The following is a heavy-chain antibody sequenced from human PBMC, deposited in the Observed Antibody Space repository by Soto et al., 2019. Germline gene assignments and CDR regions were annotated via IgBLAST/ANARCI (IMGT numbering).Heavy chain of an antibody. CDR2: IWSDGSNE. J-gene: IGHJ4*02. D-gene: IGHD1-26*01. V-gene: IGHV3-33*01. CDR1: GFTFSSYG. Sequence: QVQLVGSGGGVVQPGRSLRLSCAASGFTFSSYGMHWVRQAPGKGLEWVAVIWSDGSNEYYADSVKGRFTISRDNSKNTVDLQMNSLRAEDTAVYYCARRGSGTYNFDYWGQGTLVTVSS. CDR3: ARRGSGTYNFDY.